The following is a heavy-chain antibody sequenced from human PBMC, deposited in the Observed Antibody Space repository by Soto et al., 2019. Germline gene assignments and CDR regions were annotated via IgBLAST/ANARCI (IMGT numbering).Heavy chain of an antibody. D-gene: IGHD2-2*01. CDR3: ARGPGDIVVVQTRTRNWFDP. V-gene: IGHV4-34*01. Sequence: SETLSLTCAVYGGSFSGYYWSWIRQPPGKGLEWIGEINHSGSTNYNPSLKSRVTISVDTSKNQFSLKLSSVTAADTAVYYCARGPGDIVVVQTRTRNWFDPWGQGTLVTVS. CDR1: GGSFSGYY. J-gene: IGHJ5*02. CDR2: INHSGST.